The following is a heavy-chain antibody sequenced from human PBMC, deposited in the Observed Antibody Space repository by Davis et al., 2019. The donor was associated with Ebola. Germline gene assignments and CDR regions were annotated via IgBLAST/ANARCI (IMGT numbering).Heavy chain of an antibody. CDR3: AREYYYDSSGYYGGGWFDP. D-gene: IGHD3-22*01. CDR2: ISAYNGNT. V-gene: IGHV1-18*01. Sequence: AASVKVSCRASGYTFTSYGISWVRQAPGQGLEWMGWISAYNGNTNYAQKLQGRVTMTTDTSTSTAYMELRSLRSDDTAVYYCAREYYYDSSGYYGGGWFDPWGQGTLVTVSS. CDR1: GYTFTSYG. J-gene: IGHJ5*02.